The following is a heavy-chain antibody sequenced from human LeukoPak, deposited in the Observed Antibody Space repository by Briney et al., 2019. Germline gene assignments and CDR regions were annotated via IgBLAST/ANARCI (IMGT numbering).Heavy chain of an antibody. CDR1: GGTFSSYA. CDR3: ARDLGYCSSTSCLKDDFDY. Sequence: ASVKVSCKASGGTFSSYAISWVRQAPGQGLEWMGGIIPIFGTANYAQKFQGRVTITADESTSTAYMELSSLRSEDTAVYYCARDLGYCSSTSCLKDDFDYWGQGTLVTVSS. D-gene: IGHD2-2*01. J-gene: IGHJ4*02. CDR2: IIPIFGTA. V-gene: IGHV1-69*13.